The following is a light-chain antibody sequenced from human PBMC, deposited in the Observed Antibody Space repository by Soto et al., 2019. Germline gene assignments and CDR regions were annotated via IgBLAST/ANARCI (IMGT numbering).Light chain of an antibody. Sequence: DIHMTQSPSTLSASLGDKVTITCRASQNIHKWLAWYQQKAGKVPKLLIYEASILQSGVSSRFSGSGSGTEFTLTISSLQPDDFATYYCQQLYTYFPTFGQGTKLEI. J-gene: IGKJ2*01. CDR1: QNIHKW. CDR2: EAS. V-gene: IGKV1-5*01. CDR3: QQLYTYFPT.